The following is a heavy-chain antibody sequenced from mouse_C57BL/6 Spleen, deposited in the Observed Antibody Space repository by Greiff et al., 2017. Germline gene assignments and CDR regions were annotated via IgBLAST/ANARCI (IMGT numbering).Heavy chain of an antibody. CDR1: GYTFTGYW. D-gene: IGHD1-1*01. V-gene: IGHV1-9*01. CDR3: AGKSTVVAKRDAMDY. Sequence: VQLQQSGAELMKPGASVKLSCKTTGYTFTGYWIEWVKQRPGHGLEWIGEILPGSGSTNYNEKFKGKATVTADTSSNTAYMQLSSLTTEDSAIYYCAGKSTVVAKRDAMDYWGQGTSVTVSS. CDR2: ILPGSGST. J-gene: IGHJ4*01.